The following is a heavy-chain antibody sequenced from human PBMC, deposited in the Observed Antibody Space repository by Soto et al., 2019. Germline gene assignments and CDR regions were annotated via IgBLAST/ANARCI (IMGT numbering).Heavy chain of an antibody. J-gene: IGHJ4*02. CDR2: ISGGGDTT. V-gene: IGHV3-23*01. Sequence: EVQLLESGGGLVQPGGSLRVSCAASGFTFNNYAMTWVRQAPGKELEWVSAISGGGDTTSYAESVKGRFTVYRDGSNNTLYLQMGSWRAEDTALYYCAKGRGGSGSLTPRVDFWGQGTLVTVSS. CDR1: GFTFNNYA. D-gene: IGHD3-10*01. CDR3: AKGRGGSGSLTPRVDF.